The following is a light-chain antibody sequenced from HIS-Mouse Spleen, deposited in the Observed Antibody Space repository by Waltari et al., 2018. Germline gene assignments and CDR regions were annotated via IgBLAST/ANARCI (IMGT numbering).Light chain of an antibody. Sequence: QSVLTPPPSVSGAPGQRVTISSTGSSSKTGSGYDVHRYQQLPGTAPKLLIYGNSNRPSGVPDRFSGSKSGTSASLAITGLQAEDEADYYCQSYDSSLSGYVFGTGTKVTVL. V-gene: IGLV1-40*01. J-gene: IGLJ1*01. CDR2: GNS. CDR1: SSKTGSGYD. CDR3: QSYDSSLSGYV.